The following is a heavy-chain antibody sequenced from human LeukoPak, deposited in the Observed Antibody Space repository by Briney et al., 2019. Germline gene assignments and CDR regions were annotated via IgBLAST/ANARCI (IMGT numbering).Heavy chain of an antibody. CDR1: GGFISGGNW. D-gene: IGHD4-17*01. Sequence: SGTLSPTCAVSGGFISGGNWWSWVRQPSGKGLEWIGEIVHSGSTNYNPFLKSRVTVSVDKSKNQFSLNLNSVTAADTAIYYCGRNGDYAIDFWGQGILVTVSS. CDR2: IVHSGST. CDR3: GRNGDYAIDF. V-gene: IGHV4-4*02. J-gene: IGHJ4*02.